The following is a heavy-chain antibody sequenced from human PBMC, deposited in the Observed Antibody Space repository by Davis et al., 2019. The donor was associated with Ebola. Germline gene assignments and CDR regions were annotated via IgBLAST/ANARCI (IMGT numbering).Heavy chain of an antibody. CDR1: GFIFSSYA. CDR3: TKVHPPTTVTTGWFDP. Sequence: GESLKISCAASGFIFSSYAMSWARQAPGKRLEWVSSISVRSITYHADSVKGRFTISRDNSKNTLYLQMNSLRAEDTAVYYCTKVHPPTTVTTGWFDPWGQGTLVTVSS. V-gene: IGHV3-23*01. J-gene: IGHJ5*02. CDR2: ISVRSIT. D-gene: IGHD4-17*01.